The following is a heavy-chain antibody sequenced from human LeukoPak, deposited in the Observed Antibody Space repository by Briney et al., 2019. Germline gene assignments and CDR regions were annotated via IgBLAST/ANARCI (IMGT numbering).Heavy chain of an antibody. CDR1: GGSFSGYY. CDR3: ATLTTVTTPFDY. CDR2: INHSGST. Sequence: SETLSLTCAVYGGSFSGYYWSWIRQPPGKGLEWIGEINHSGSTNYNPSLKSRVTISVDTSKNQFSLKLSSVTAADTAVYYCATLTTVTTPFDYWGRGTLVTVS. D-gene: IGHD4-17*01. J-gene: IGHJ4*02. V-gene: IGHV4-34*01.